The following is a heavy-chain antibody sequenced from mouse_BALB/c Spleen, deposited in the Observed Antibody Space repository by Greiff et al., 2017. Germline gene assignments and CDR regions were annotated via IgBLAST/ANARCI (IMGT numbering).Heavy chain of an antibody. CDR3: ARIHYYGYWYFDV. D-gene: IGHD1-2*01. V-gene: IGHV5-17*02. Sequence: EVKLVESGGGLVQPGGSRKLSCAASGFTFSSFGMHWVRQAPEKGLEWVAYISSGSSTIYYADTVKGRFTISRDNPKNTLFLQMTSLRSEDTAMYYCARIHYYGYWYFDVWGEGTTVTVSS. J-gene: IGHJ1*01. CDR1: GFTFSSFG. CDR2: ISSGSSTI.